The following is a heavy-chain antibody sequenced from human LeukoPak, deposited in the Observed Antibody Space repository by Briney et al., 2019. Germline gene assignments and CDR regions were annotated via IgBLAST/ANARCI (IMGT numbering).Heavy chain of an antibody. CDR2: INPNSGGT. CDR3: ARRYYDYLWGSYGYYYYMDV. Sequence: GASVKVSCKASGYTFTGYYMHWVRQAPGQGLEGMGWINPNSGGTNYAQKFQGRVTMTRDRSISTAYMELSRLRSDDPAVYYCARRYYDYLWGSYGYYYYMDVWGKGATVTVSS. CDR1: GYTFTGYY. D-gene: IGHD3-16*01. V-gene: IGHV1-2*02. J-gene: IGHJ6*03.